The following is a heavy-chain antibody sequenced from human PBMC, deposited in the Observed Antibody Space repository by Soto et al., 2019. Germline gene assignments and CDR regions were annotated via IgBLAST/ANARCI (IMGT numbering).Heavy chain of an antibody. V-gene: IGHV4-4*07. CDR1: GGSISSHY. CDR2: IYSSGST. CDR3: ARTSIAALGGWFDP. J-gene: IGHJ5*02. D-gene: IGHD6-6*01. Sequence: SETLSLTCTVSGGSISSHYWSWIRQPAGKGLEWIGRIYSSGSTNYNPFLKSRVTMSVDTSKNQFSLKLNSVTAADTAVYYCARTSIAALGGWFDPWGQGTLVTVSS.